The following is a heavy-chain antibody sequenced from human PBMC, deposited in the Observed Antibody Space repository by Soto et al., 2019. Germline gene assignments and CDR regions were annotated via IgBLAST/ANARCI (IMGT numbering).Heavy chain of an antibody. V-gene: IGHV3-74*01. Sequence: GGSLRLSCAASGFTFSRYWMHWVRQAPGKGLVWLSRMNADGSTTDYADSVKGRFTISRDNAKNTLYVQMNSLRAEDTAVYYCARGPSSDCSSTSCYVFDIWGQGTMVTVSS. CDR1: GFTFSRYW. J-gene: IGHJ3*02. CDR3: ARGPSSDCSSTSCYVFDI. D-gene: IGHD2-2*01. CDR2: MNADGSTT.